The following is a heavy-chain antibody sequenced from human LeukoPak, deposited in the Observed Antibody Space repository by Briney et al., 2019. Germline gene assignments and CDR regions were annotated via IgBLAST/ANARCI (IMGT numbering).Heavy chain of an antibody. CDR2: IYGGGST. J-gene: IGHJ4*02. CDR3: ARDVYSSSWYWDY. Sequence: PGGSLRLSCAASGFTFSSYEMNWVRQAPGKGLEWVSGIYGGGSTFYADSVKGRFTISRDNGKNTLNLPMNSLRAEDTAVYYCARDVYSSSWYWDYWGQGALVTVSS. CDR1: GFTFSSYE. D-gene: IGHD6-13*01. V-gene: IGHV3-66*02.